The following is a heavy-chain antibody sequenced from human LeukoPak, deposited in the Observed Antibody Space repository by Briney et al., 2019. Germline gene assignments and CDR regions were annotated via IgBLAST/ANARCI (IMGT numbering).Heavy chain of an antibody. CDR3: ARDQRSLFDV. D-gene: IGHD1-26*01. J-gene: IGHJ4*02. CDR1: DGSINSDTYY. Sequence: SETLSLTCSVSDGSINSDTYYWGCIRQPPGKGLECIASIYSGGNTFYNPSLKSRVTISIDTSKKQFPLKLTSVTAADTAVYYCARDQRSLFDVWGQGSLVTVSS. V-gene: IGHV4-39*06. CDR2: IYSGGNT.